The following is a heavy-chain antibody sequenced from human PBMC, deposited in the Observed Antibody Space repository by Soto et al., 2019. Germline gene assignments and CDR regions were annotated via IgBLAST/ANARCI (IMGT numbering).Heavy chain of an antibody. V-gene: IGHV3-23*01. CDR1: GFTFSSYA. J-gene: IGHJ6*02. CDR3: AKGQQRATMVRGALNIYYCYGMDV. CDR2: ISGSGGST. Sequence: EVQLLESGGGLVQPGGSLRLSCAASGFTFSSYAMSWVRQAPGKGLEWVSAISGSGGSTYYADSVKGRFTISRDNSKNTLYLQMNSLRAEDTAVYYCAKGQQRATMVRGALNIYYCYGMDVWGQGTTVTVSS. D-gene: IGHD3-10*01.